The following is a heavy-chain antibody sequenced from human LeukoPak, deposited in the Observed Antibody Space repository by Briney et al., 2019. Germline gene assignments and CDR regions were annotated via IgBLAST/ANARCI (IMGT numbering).Heavy chain of an antibody. CDR3: ARDSGPGYSYGSLNFDY. CDR2: ISSSGSTI. Sequence: AGGSLRLSCAASGFTFSDYYMSWIRQAPGKGLEWVSYISSSGSTIYYADSVKGRFTISRDNAKNSLYLQMNSLRAEDTAVYYCARDSGPGYSYGSLNFDYWGQGTLVTVSS. CDR1: GFTFSDYY. D-gene: IGHD5-18*01. V-gene: IGHV3-11*04. J-gene: IGHJ4*02.